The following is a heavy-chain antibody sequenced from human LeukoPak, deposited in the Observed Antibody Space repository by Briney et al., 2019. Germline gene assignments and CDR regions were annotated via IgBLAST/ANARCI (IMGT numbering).Heavy chain of an antibody. CDR1: GFTFSSYW. Sequence: GGSLRLSCAASGFTFSSYWMSWVRQAPGKGLEWVADIKEDGSEKYYVDSVKGRFTISRDNAKNSLYLQMNSLRAEDTAVYYCASSSSMSSADAFDIWGQGTMVTVSS. V-gene: IGHV3-7*01. CDR2: IKEDGSEK. D-gene: IGHD6-6*01. CDR3: ASSSSMSSADAFDI. J-gene: IGHJ3*02.